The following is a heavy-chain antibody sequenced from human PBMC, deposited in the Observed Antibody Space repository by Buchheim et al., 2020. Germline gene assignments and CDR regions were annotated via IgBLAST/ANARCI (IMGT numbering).Heavy chain of an antibody. CDR2: ISYDGSDK. Sequence: QVQLVESGGGVVQPGRSLRLSCAASGFTFSTYVMHWVRQAPGKGLEWVSVISYDGSDKYYADSVKGRFAIPRDNSKNTLYLQMNSLRADDTAVYYCAKNRSPYNYYGMDVWGQGTT. V-gene: IGHV3-30*18. J-gene: IGHJ6*02. CDR1: GFTFSTYV. CDR3: AKNRSPYNYYGMDV.